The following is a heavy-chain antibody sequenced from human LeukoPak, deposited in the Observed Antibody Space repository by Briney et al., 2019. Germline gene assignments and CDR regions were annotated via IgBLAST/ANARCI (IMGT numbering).Heavy chain of an antibody. D-gene: IGHD2-21*02. CDR1: GFTFSSYG. Sequence: GGSLRLSCAASGFTFSSYGMHWVRQAPGKGLEWVAVISYDGSNKYYADSMKGRFTFSRDNSRNTLYLQMSSLRAEDTAVYYCAKDQVVTAIRPDAFDIWGQGTMVTVSS. J-gene: IGHJ3*02. CDR2: ISYDGSNK. CDR3: AKDQVVTAIRPDAFDI. V-gene: IGHV3-30*18.